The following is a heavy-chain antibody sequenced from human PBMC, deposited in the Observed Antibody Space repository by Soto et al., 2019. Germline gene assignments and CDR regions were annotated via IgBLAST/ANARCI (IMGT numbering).Heavy chain of an antibody. CDR1: GGSISSGGYY. D-gene: IGHD3-22*01. J-gene: IGHJ6*02. Sequence: PSETLSLTCTVSGGSISSGGYYWSWIRQHPGKGLEWTGYIYYSESTYYNPSLKSRVTISVDTSKNQFSLKLSSVTAADTAVYYCARVSETYYYDSSGYDYYYYYGMDVWGQGTTVTVSS. V-gene: IGHV4-31*03. CDR2: IYYSEST. CDR3: ARVSETYYYDSSGYDYYYYYGMDV.